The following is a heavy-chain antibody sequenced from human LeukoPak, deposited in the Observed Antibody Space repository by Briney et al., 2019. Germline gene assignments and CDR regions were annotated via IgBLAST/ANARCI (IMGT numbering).Heavy chain of an antibody. CDR3: ARDRRITIFAANYYYYGMDV. Sequence: GGSLRLSCAASGFTFSSYAMHWVRQAPGKGLEWVAVISYDGSNKYCADSVKGRFTISRDNSKNTLYLQMNSLRAEDTAVYYCARDRRITIFAANYYYYGMDVWGQGTTVTVSS. CDR1: GFTFSSYA. D-gene: IGHD3-3*01. V-gene: IGHV3-30-3*01. CDR2: ISYDGSNK. J-gene: IGHJ6*02.